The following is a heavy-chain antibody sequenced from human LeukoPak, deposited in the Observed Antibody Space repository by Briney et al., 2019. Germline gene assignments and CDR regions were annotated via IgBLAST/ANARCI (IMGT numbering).Heavy chain of an antibody. J-gene: IGHJ4*02. CDR1: GFTFSRFA. CDR2: ISYDGSNR. D-gene: IGHD2-21*02. Sequence: GGSLRLSCAGSGFTFSRFAMHWVRQAPGKGLEWVAVISYDGSNRYYADSVKGRFTISRDNSKNTLYLQMNSLRAEDTAVYYCARDGDCGGDCYFDYWGQGTLVTVSS. CDR3: ARDGDCGGDCYFDY. V-gene: IGHV3-30-3*01.